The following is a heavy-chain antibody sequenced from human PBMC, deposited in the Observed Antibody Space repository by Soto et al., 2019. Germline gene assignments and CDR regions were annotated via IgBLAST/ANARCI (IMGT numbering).Heavy chain of an antibody. Sequence: GGSLRLSCAASGFTVSSNYMSWVRQAPGKGLEWVSVIYSGGSTYYADSVKGRFTISRDNSKNTLYLQMNSLRAEDTAVYYCARGYSGDHDAFDIWGQGTMVTVSS. D-gene: IGHD2-15*01. J-gene: IGHJ3*02. CDR3: ARGYSGDHDAFDI. V-gene: IGHV3-66*01. CDR1: GFTVSSNY. CDR2: IYSGGST.